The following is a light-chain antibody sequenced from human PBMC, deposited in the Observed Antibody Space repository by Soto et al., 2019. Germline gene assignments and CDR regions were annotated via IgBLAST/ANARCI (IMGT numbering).Light chain of an antibody. V-gene: IGKV3-15*01. CDR2: GAS. CDR3: QQYNNWLT. CDR1: QSVSSN. J-gene: IGKJ4*01. Sequence: EIVMTLSPATLSVSPGERATLSCRASQSVSSNLAWYQQKPGQAPRLLIYGASTSATGIPARFSGSGSGTEFTLTISSLQSEDFAVYYCQQYNNWLTFGGGTKVEIK.